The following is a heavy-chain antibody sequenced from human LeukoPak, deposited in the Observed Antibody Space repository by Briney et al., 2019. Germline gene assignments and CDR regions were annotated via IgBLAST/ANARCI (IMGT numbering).Heavy chain of an antibody. V-gene: IGHV4-59*01. CDR1: GGSISSYY. Sequence: SETLSLTCTVSGGSISSYYWSWIRQPLGKGLEWIGYIYYSGSTNYNPSLKSRVTISVDTSKNQFSLKLSSVTAADTAVYYCARVTYYFDSSGYYYEGNYDAFDIWGQGTMVTVSS. D-gene: IGHD3-22*01. J-gene: IGHJ3*02. CDR3: ARVTYYFDSSGYYYEGNYDAFDI. CDR2: IYYSGST.